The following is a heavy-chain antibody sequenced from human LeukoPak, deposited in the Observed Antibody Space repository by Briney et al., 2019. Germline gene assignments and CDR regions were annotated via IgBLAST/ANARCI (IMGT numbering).Heavy chain of an antibody. D-gene: IGHD4-11*01. CDR3: ARDLYRDSLPVSWFDP. CDR2: ISDYNGNT. J-gene: IGHJ5*02. CDR1: GYTFTSYG. Sequence: ASVKVSCKASGYTFTSYGISWLRQAPGQGLEWMGWISDYNGNTNYAQKLQGRVTMTTDTSTSTAYMELRSLRSDDTAVYYCARDLYRDSLPVSWFDPWGQGTLVTVSS. V-gene: IGHV1-18*01.